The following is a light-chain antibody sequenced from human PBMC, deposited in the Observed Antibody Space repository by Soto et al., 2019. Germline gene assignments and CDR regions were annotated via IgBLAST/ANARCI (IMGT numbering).Light chain of an antibody. CDR1: QSISSY. CDR3: QQTSSMPLT. J-gene: IGKJ3*01. Sequence: DIQMTQSPSSLSASVGDRVTITCRANQSISSYLNWYQQKPKKALKLLIYAASSLQSGVPSRFSGSGSGTGFTLTISSLQPEDFATYYCQQTSSMPLTFGPGTKVDIK. CDR2: AAS. V-gene: IGKV1-39*01.